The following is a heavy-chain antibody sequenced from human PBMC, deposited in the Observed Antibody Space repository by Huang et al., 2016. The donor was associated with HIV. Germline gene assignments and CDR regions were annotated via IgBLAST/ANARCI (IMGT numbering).Heavy chain of an antibody. CDR1: GYILTALA. D-gene: IGHD2-21*02. CDR3: ATHSGGDSYAPYY. J-gene: IGHJ4*02. CDR2: SDTEDGET. Sequence: QVQLVQSGAEVRKPGASVKVSCKVSGYILTALAMHWVPQSPGKGLEWMGGSDTEDGETMYAEKLQCRVTMTEDTATDTAYLELSGLTSDDTAVYYCATHSGGDSYAPYYWGQGTLVTVSS. V-gene: IGHV1-24*01.